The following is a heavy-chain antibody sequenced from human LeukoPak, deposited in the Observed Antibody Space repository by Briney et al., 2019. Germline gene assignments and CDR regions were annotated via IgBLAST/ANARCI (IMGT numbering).Heavy chain of an antibody. Sequence: SETLSLTCAVSAASITSSEWRSWVRQPLGKGLEWIGEVHHDGRTNYNPSLKSRLTVSLDKSKNQFSLKLSSVTAADTAVYYCASRQGLEPFWGQGILVTVSS. CDR2: VHHDGRT. J-gene: IGHJ4*02. D-gene: IGHD1-14*01. CDR1: AASITSSEW. V-gene: IGHV4-4*02. CDR3: ASRQGLEPF.